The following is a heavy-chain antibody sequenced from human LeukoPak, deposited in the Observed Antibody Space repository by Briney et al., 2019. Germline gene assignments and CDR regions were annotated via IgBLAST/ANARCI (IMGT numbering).Heavy chain of an antibody. CDR1: GYTFTSYG. J-gene: IGHJ4*02. CDR3: ARRCDTSSYYTYYFDY. V-gene: IGHV1-2*02. CDR2: INPNSGGT. D-gene: IGHD3-22*01. Sequence: GASVKVSCKASGYTFTSYGISWVRQAPGQGLEWMGWINPNSGGTNYAQKFQGRVTMTRDTSISTAYMELSRLRSDDTAVYFCARRCDTSSYYTYYFDYWGQGTLVTVSS.